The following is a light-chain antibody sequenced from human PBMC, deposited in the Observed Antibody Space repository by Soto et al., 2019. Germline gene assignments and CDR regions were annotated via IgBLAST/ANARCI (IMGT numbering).Light chain of an antibody. CDR2: RAS. CDR3: QQYNHYPRT. V-gene: IGKV1-5*03. Sequence: DIQMTQFPSTLSASVGDRVTITCRASQSVDTWLSWYQQKPGKAPSLLIYRASSLESGVPSRFSGSGSGTEFTLTIRSLQPDDFATYSCQQYNHYPRTFGQGTKVEVK. CDR1: QSVDTW. J-gene: IGKJ1*01.